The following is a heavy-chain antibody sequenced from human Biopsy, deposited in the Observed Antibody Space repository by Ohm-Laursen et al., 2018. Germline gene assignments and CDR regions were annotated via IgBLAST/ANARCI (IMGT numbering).Heavy chain of an antibody. CDR3: VRLNRRGNIIFFDY. V-gene: IGHV4-59*08. J-gene: IGHJ4*02. CDR2: RFHSGSP. D-gene: IGHD3/OR15-3a*01. CDR1: GGSITADF. Sequence: SETLSLTCTVSGGSITADFWTWIRQTPGERLEWIGYRFHSGSPMYNPSLKSRVTISVDTSKSQFSLTLTSVTAADTAVYYCVRLNRRGNIIFFDYWGRGTLVTASS.